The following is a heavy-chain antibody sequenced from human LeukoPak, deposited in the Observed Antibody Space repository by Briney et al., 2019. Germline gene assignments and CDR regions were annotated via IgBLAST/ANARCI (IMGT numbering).Heavy chain of an antibody. CDR2: ISYDGSNK. J-gene: IGHJ4*02. Sequence: GGSLRLSCAASGFTFSSYAMSWVRQAPGKGLEWVAVISYDGSNKYYADSVKGRFTISRDNSKNTLYLQMNSLRAEDTAVYYFARDDYWGQGTLVTVSS. V-gene: IGHV3-30*04. CDR1: GFTFSSYA. CDR3: ARDDY.